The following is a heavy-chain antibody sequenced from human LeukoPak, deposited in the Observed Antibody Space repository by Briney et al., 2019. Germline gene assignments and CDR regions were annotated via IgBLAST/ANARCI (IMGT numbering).Heavy chain of an antibody. CDR3: AKTRGVAATEYYFDY. CDR1: GYTFITYY. V-gene: IGHV1-46*01. CDR2: INPSGGST. Sequence: ASVKVSCKASGYTFITYYMHWVRQAPGQGLEWMGIINPSGGSTTYAQMFQGRVILTRDTSTRTVYMELYSLRAEDTALYYCAKTRGVAATEYYFDYWGQGTLVTVSS. J-gene: IGHJ4*02. D-gene: IGHD2-15*01.